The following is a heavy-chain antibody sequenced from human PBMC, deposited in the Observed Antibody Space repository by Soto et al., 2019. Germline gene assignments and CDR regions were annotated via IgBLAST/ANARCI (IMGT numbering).Heavy chain of an antibody. Sequence: PSETLSLTCTVSCGSISSSSYYWGWIRQPPGKGLEWIGSIFYSGSTYYNPSLKSRVTISVDTSKNQFSLKLSSVTAADTAVYYCARHLTYCSAGSCYSDFPYYGMDVWGQGTTVTVSS. V-gene: IGHV4-39*01. J-gene: IGHJ6*02. D-gene: IGHD2-15*01. CDR1: CGSISSSSYY. CDR2: IFYSGST. CDR3: ARHLTYCSAGSCYSDFPYYGMDV.